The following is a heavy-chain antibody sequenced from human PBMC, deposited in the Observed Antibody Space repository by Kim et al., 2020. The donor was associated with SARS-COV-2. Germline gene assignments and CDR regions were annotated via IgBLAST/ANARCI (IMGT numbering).Heavy chain of an antibody. V-gene: IGHV3-33*05. Sequence: GGSLRLSCAASGFTFSSYGMHWVRQAPGKGLEWEAVISYDGSNKYYADSVKGRFTISRDNSKNTLYLQMNSLRAEDTAVYYCASEDTAMGYYYYGMDVWGQGTTVTVSS. J-gene: IGHJ6*02. CDR2: ISYDGSNK. CDR3: ASEDTAMGYYYYGMDV. CDR1: GFTFSSYG. D-gene: IGHD5-18*01.